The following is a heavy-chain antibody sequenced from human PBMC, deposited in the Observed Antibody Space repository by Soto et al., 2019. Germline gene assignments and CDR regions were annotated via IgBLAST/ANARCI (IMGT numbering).Heavy chain of an antibody. CDR2: IYYSGST. J-gene: IGHJ4*02. CDR1: GGSISRSSYY. V-gene: IGHV4-39*01. CDR3: ARRIVRLRGYFDY. Sequence: PSETLSLTCTVSGGSISRSSYYWGWIRQPPGKGLEWIGSIYYSGSTYYNPSLKSRVTISVDTSKNQFSLKLSSVTAADTAVYYCARRIVRLRGYFDYWGQGTLVTVSS. D-gene: IGHD2-21*01.